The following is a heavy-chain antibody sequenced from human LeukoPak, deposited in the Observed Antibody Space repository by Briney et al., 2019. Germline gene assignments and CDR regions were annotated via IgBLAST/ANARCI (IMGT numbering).Heavy chain of an antibody. Sequence: GGSLRLSCAASGFTFSSYSMNWVRQAPGKGLEWVSSISISGSYIYYADSVKGRFIISRDNAKNSLYLQMNSLRAEDTAVYYCARAYCSSTSCAFDYWGQGTLVTVSS. CDR1: GFTFSSYS. CDR2: ISISGSYI. CDR3: ARAYCSSTSCAFDY. V-gene: IGHV3-21*01. D-gene: IGHD2-2*01. J-gene: IGHJ4*02.